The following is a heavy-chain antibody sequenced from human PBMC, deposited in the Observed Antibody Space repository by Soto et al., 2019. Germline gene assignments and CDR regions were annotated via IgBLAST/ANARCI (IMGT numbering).Heavy chain of an antibody. J-gene: IGHJ6*02. CDR1: GGSISSGDYY. CDR3: ARDWAWFGVMAYYYGMDV. Sequence: QVQLQESGPGLVKPSQTLSLTCTVSGGSISSGDYYWSWIRQPPGKGLEWIGYIYYSGSTYYNPSSKRRVTISVDTSKNQFSLKLSSVTAADTAVYYCARDWAWFGVMAYYYGMDVWGQGTTVTVSS. D-gene: IGHD3-10*01. CDR2: IYYSGST. V-gene: IGHV4-30-4*01.